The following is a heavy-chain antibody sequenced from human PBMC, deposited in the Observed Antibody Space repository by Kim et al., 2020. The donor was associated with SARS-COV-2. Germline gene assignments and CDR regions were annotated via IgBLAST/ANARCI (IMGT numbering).Heavy chain of an antibody. CDR3: ASASSGSYPQFDY. Sequence: NPSLKSRVTISVDSSKKQFSLRLSSVTAADTAVYYCASASSGSYPQFDYWGQGTLVTVSS. J-gene: IGHJ4*02. V-gene: IGHV4-4*09. D-gene: IGHD6-19*01.